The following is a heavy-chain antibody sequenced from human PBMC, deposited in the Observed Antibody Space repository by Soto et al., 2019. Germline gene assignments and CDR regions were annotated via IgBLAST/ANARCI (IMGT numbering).Heavy chain of an antibody. J-gene: IGHJ3*02. Sequence: QVQLQQWGAGLLKPSETLSLTCAVYGGSFSGYYWSWIRQPPGKGLEWTGEINHSGSTNYNPSLKSRVTISVDPSKNQFSLKLSSVTAADTAVYYCARKVRQWLVLGAFDIWGQGTMVTVSS. CDR1: GGSFSGYY. CDR3: ARKVRQWLVLGAFDI. V-gene: IGHV4-34*01. D-gene: IGHD6-19*01. CDR2: INHSGST.